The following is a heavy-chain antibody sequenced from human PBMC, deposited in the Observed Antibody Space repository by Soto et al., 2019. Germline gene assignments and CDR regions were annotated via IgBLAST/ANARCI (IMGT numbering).Heavy chain of an antibody. CDR2: IFYSGSA. J-gene: IGHJ4*02. D-gene: IGHD3-16*01. Sequence: SETLSLTCTVSGASMNNYYGSWIRQPPGKGLEYIGYIFYSGSADYNPSLRSRVAMSVDTSNNQFSLKLRSVTAADTAVYYCARSGHSFGGVIWGQGILVTVSS. CDR1: GASMNNYY. V-gene: IGHV4-59*01. CDR3: ARSGHSFGGVI.